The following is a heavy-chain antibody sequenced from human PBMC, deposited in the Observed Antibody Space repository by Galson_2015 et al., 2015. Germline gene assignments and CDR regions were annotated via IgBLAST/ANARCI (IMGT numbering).Heavy chain of an antibody. J-gene: IGHJ4*02. CDR1: GFTFSSYA. Sequence: SLRLSCAASGFTFSSYAMHWVRQAPGKGLEWVAVISYDGSNKYYTDSVKGRFTISRDDSKNTLYLQMNSLRVEDTAVYYCARDSSGYYYANGYHDYWGQGTLVTVSS. V-gene: IGHV3-30-3*01. CDR2: ISYDGSNK. D-gene: IGHD3-22*01. CDR3: ARDSSGYYYANGYHDY.